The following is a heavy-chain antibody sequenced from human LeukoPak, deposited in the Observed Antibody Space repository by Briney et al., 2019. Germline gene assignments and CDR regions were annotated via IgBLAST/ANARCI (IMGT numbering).Heavy chain of an antibody. CDR1: GGSISGGDYY. D-gene: IGHD4-17*01. Sequence: SQTLSLTCTVSGGSISGGDYYWSWIRQPPGKGLEWIGYVYHSGSTYYNPSLKSRVTISVDRSKNQFSLKLSSVTAADTAVYYCARGRYGDYAYWGQGTLVTVSS. J-gene: IGHJ4*02. CDR3: ARGRYGDYAY. CDR2: VYHSGST. V-gene: IGHV4-30-2*01.